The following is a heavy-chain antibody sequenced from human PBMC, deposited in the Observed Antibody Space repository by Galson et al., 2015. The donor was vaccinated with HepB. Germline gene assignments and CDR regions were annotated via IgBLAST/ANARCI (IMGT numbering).Heavy chain of an antibody. J-gene: IGHJ5*02. CDR1: GGTFSSYA. Sequence: SVKVSCKASGGTFSSYAISWVRQAPGQGLEWMGGIIPIFGTANYAQKFQGRVTITADKSTSTAYMELSSLRSEDTAVYYCARDLIRIAAAGTRTNWFDPWGQGTLVTVSS. D-gene: IGHD6-13*01. CDR3: ARDLIRIAAAGTRTNWFDP. V-gene: IGHV1-69*06. CDR2: IIPIFGTA.